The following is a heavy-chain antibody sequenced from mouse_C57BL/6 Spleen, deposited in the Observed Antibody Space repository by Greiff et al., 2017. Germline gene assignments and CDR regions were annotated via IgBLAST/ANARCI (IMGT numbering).Heavy chain of an antibody. J-gene: IGHJ3*01. CDR1: GYTFTSYW. CDR2: INPSNGGT. CDR3: ARKIYYYGSSYDVPFAY. D-gene: IGHD1-1*01. V-gene: IGHV1-53*01. Sequence: QVQLQQPGTELVKPGASVKLSCKASGYTFTSYWMHWVKQRPGQGLEWIGNINPSNGGTNYNEKFKSKATLTVDKSSSTAYMQLSSLTSEDSAVYYCARKIYYYGSSYDVPFAYWGQGTLVTVSA.